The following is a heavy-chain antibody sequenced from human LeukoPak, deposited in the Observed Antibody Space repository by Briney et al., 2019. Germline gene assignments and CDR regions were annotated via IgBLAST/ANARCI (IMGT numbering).Heavy chain of an antibody. CDR1: GYTFISYG. CDR3: ARVNDIAVVAAAAPHYEF. D-gene: IGHD2-15*01. CDR2: ISAYKGVT. V-gene: IGHV1-18*01. Sequence: ASVKVSCKPSGYTFISYGISWVRQAPGQGLERVGWISAYKGVTDYAQNFQGRVAMTSDTSTSTVYLELMSLTFEDTAVYYCARVNDIAVVAAAAPHYEFWGQGTLVIGSS. J-gene: IGHJ4*02.